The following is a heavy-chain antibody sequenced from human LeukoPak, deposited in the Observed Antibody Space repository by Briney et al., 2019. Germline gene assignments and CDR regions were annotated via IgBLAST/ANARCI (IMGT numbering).Heavy chain of an antibody. CDR2: IYSGGST. CDR3: ARDRLHYDSLTGYPAD. Sequence: GGSLRLSCADSGFXVSSNYMRWVRQAPGKGLEWVSVIYSGGSTHYADSVKGRFTISRDNSKNTLHLQMNSLRAEDTAVYYCARDRLHYDSLTGYPADWGQGTLVTVSS. D-gene: IGHD3-9*01. V-gene: IGHV3-66*01. CDR1: GFXVSSNY. J-gene: IGHJ4*02.